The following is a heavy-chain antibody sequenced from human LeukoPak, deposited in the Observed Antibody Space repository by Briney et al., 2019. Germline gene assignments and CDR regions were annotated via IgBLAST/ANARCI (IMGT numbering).Heavy chain of an antibody. Sequence: AAVKVSCKVSGYTLTELSMHWVRQAPGKGLEWMGGFDPEDGETIYARKFQGRVTMTEDTSTDTAYMELSSLRSEDTAVYYCATALHLDYYYGMDVWGQGTTVTVSS. CDR1: GYTLTELS. CDR3: ATALHLDYYYGMDV. V-gene: IGHV1-24*01. CDR2: FDPEDGET. J-gene: IGHJ6*02.